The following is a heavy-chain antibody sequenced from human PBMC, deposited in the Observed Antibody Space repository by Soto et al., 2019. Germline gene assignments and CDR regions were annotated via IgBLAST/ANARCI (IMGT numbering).Heavy chain of an antibody. CDR3: ARDVEGYQLLYHYFDF. CDR2: IRRGTNEI. V-gene: IGHV3-48*01. CDR1: GFTFSSYS. J-gene: IGHJ4*02. Sequence: EVQLVESGGALVQPGGSLRLSCATSGFTFSSYSMSWVRQAPGKGLEWISCIRRGTNEIHYADSVKGRFTISRDNAENSLFLQMNSLRAEDTAVYYCARDVEGYQLLYHYFDFWGQGSLVTVSS. D-gene: IGHD2-2*02.